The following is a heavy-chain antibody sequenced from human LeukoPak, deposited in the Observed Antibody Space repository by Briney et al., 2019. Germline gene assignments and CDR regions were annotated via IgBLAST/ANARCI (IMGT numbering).Heavy chain of an antibody. Sequence: SETLSLTCTVSGGSVTSFYWSWIRQSPGRGLEWIGYVYYTGSTSYNPSLKSRLTMSLDTSNKQFTLKLNSVTAADTAVYYCAGGRGAGAFDIWGPGTMVTVSS. CDR3: AGGRGAGAFDI. D-gene: IGHD4-17*01. CDR1: GGSVTSFY. J-gene: IGHJ3*02. V-gene: IGHV4-59*02. CDR2: VYYTGST.